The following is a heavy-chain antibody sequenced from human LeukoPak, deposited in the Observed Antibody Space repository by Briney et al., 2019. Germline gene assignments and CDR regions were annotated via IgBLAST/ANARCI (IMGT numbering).Heavy chain of an antibody. CDR2: TIPIFGIA. J-gene: IGHJ4*02. D-gene: IGHD2-2*01. CDR1: GGTFSSYA. CDR3: ATIGTVPAATRDLRKASY. Sequence: GASVKVSCKASGGTFSSYAISWVRQAPGQGLEWMGRTIPIFGIANYAQKFQGRVTITADKSTSTAYMELSSLRSEDTAVYYCATIGTVPAATRDLRKASYWGQGTLVTVSS. V-gene: IGHV1-69*04.